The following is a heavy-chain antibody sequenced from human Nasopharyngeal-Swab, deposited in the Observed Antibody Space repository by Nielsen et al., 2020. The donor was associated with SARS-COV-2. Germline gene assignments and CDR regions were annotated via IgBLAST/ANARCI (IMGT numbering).Heavy chain of an antibody. Sequence: GESLKISCAASGFTFDDYGMSWVRQAPGKGLEWVSGINWNGGSTGYADSVKGRYTISREDVKSLLYLQMNSLRVEDSGVYYCARGRGGYYNLDYWGQGTLVTVSP. D-gene: IGHD3-9*01. V-gene: IGHV3-20*04. J-gene: IGHJ4*02. CDR3: ARGRGGYYNLDY. CDR2: INWNGGST. CDR1: GFTFDDYG.